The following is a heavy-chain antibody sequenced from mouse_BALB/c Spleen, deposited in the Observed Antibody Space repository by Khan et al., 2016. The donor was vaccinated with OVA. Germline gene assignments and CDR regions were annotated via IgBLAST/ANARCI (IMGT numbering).Heavy chain of an antibody. Sequence: QLKQSGAELVKPGASVKLSCTASGFNIKDTYMHWVKQRPEQGLEWIGRIDPANGNTKYDPKFQGKATITADTSSNTAYLQLSSLTSEDTAVYYCARRSSFYYAMDYWGQGTSVTVSS. D-gene: IGHD1-1*01. CDR1: GFNIKDTY. J-gene: IGHJ4*01. V-gene: IGHV14-3*02. CDR3: ARRSSFYYAMDY. CDR2: IDPANGNT.